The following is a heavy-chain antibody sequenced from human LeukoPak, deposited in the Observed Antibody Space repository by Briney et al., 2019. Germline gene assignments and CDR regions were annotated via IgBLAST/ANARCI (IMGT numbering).Heavy chain of an antibody. CDR3: ARRGSYSSSFLYYFDY. CDR1: GYSFTSYC. Sequence: GESLKISCKGSGYSFTSYCIGWVRQMPGKGPEWMGIIYPGDSDTRYSPSFQGQVTISADKSISTAYLQWSSLKASDTAMYYCARRGSYSSSFLYYFDYWGQGTLVTVSS. CDR2: IYPGDSDT. J-gene: IGHJ4*02. D-gene: IGHD6-6*01. V-gene: IGHV5-51*01.